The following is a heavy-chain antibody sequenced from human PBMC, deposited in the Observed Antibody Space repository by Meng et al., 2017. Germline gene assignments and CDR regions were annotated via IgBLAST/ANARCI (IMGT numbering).Heavy chain of an antibody. Sequence: QGELQQWGARLLKPSETLSPTCAVYGGSFSGYYWSWIRQPPGKGLEWIGEINHSGSTNYNPSLKSRVTISVDTSKNQFSLKLSSVTAADTAVYYCARRGIAARPFYYWGQGTLVTVPS. J-gene: IGHJ4*02. D-gene: IGHD6-6*01. CDR3: ARRGIAARPFYY. CDR2: INHSGST. CDR1: GGSFSGYY. V-gene: IGHV4-34*01.